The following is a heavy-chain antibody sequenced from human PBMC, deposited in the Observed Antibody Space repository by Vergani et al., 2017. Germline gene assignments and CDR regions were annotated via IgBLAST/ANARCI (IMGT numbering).Heavy chain of an antibody. CDR3: AREGNSCYYYGGFDY. D-gene: IGHD3-22*01. CDR2: IYSGGST. Sequence: EVQLVETGGGLIQPGGSLRLSCAASGFTVSSNYMSWVRQAPGKGLEWVSVIYSGGSTYYADSVKGRFTISRDNSKNTLYLQMNSLRAEDTAVYYCAREGNSCYYYGGFDYWGQGTLVTVSS. V-gene: IGHV3-53*02. CDR1: GFTVSSNY. J-gene: IGHJ4*02.